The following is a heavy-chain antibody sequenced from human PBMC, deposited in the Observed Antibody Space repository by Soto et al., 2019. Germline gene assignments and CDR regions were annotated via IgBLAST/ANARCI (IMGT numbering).Heavy chain of an antibody. V-gene: IGHV3-7*01. J-gene: IGHJ4*02. D-gene: IGHD4-17*01. Sequence: EVQLVESGGGLVQPGGSLRLSCAASGFTFSSYWMSWVRQAPGKGLEWVANIKQEGSEKYYVDSVKGRFTISRDNAKNSLYLQMNSLRAEDTAVYYCASGRDYGDYFDYWGQGPLVTVSS. CDR1: GFTFSSYW. CDR2: IKQEGSEK. CDR3: ASGRDYGDYFDY.